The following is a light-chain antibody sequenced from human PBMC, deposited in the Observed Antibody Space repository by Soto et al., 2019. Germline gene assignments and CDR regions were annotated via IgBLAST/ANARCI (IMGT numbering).Light chain of an antibody. V-gene: IGKV3-20*01. Sequence: IVLTQSPDTLSLSPGDRATLSCRASQSVSSNYLAWYQQKLGQAPRLLIYDASRRATGIPDRFSGSGSGTDFTLTISRLEPEDFAVYYCQQYGSSPVSTFGQGRRLEI. CDR2: DAS. CDR3: QQYGSSPVST. J-gene: IGKJ5*01. CDR1: QSVSSNY.